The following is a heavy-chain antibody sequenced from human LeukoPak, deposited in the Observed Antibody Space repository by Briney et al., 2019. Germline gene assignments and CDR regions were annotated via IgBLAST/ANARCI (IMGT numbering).Heavy chain of an antibody. D-gene: IGHD3-22*01. CDR1: GFTFSDHY. CDR2: ISSSSSYT. Sequence: PGGSLRLSCAASGFTFSDHYMSWIRQAPGKGLEWVSYISSSSSYTNYADSVKGRFTISRDNAKNSLYLQMNSLRAEDTAVYFCARGMYYYDSSGYYAGYWGQGTLVTVSS. J-gene: IGHJ4*02. V-gene: IGHV3-11*06. CDR3: ARGMYYYDSSGYYAGY.